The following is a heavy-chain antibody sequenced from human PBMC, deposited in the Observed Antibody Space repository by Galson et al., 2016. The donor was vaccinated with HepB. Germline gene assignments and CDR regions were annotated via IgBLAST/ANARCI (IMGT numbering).Heavy chain of an antibody. V-gene: IGHV4-59*01. CDR1: GGSISSYY. D-gene: IGHD1-26*01. Sequence: SETLSLTCTVSGGSISSYYWSWIRQPPGKGLEWIGYMFHSGSTNYDSSLMSRVTISVDMSKNQFFLNLTSVTAADTAVYYCARLNLRGRYLYYGMDVWGQGTTVTVSS. CDR3: ARLNLRGRYLYYGMDV. CDR2: MFHSGST. J-gene: IGHJ6*02.